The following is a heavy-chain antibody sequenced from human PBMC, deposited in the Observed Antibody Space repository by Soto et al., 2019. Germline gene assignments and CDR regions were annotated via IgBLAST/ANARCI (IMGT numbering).Heavy chain of an antibody. D-gene: IGHD2-2*01. V-gene: IGHV3-30*18. Sequence: QVQLVESGGGVVQPGRSLRLSWAASGFGFSSYGMHWVRQAPGKGLEWVAVISYEGSNKYYADSVKGRFTISRDTSKNTLYLQMNSLRAEDTAVFYCVKDRRTEAYGMEVWGQGTTFTVSS. CDR2: ISYEGSNK. CDR1: GFGFSSYG. CDR3: VKDRRTEAYGMEV. J-gene: IGHJ6*02.